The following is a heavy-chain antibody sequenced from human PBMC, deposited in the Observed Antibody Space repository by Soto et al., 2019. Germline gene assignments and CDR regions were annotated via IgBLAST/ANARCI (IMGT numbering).Heavy chain of an antibody. J-gene: IGHJ6*02. D-gene: IGHD1-7*01. CDR2: IIPIFDTA. CDR1: GGTFSSYA. CDR3: ASHGITGTWVYYYGMDV. Sequence: QVQLVQSGAEVKKPGSSVKVSCKASGGTFSSYALSWVRQAPGQGLEWMGGIIPIFDTADYAQKLQGRVTITADESTSTAYMALSSLRSEYTAVYYCASHGITGTWVYYYGMDVWGQGTTVTVSS. V-gene: IGHV1-69*12.